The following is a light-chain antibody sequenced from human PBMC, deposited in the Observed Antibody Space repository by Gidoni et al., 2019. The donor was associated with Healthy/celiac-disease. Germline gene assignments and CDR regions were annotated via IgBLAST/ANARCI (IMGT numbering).Light chain of an antibody. Sequence: DIQMNQSPSTLSASVGDRVTITCRASQSISSWLAWYQQKPGKAPNLLIYDASSLESGVPSRFSGSGSGTEFTLTISSLQPDDFATYYCQQYNSYPWTFGQGTKVEIK. J-gene: IGKJ1*01. CDR2: DAS. CDR3: QQYNSYPWT. V-gene: IGKV1-5*01. CDR1: QSISSW.